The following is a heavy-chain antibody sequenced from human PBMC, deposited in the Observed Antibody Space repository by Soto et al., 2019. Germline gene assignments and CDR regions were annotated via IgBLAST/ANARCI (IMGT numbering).Heavy chain of an antibody. Sequence: LSLTCTVSGGSISSSSYYWGWIRQPPGKGLEWIGSIYYSGSTYYNPSLKNRVTISVDTSKNQFSLKLRSVTAADTAVYYCARHTPAISISDHWGQGTLVTVSS. D-gene: IGHD2-15*01. V-gene: IGHV4-39*01. CDR3: ARHTPAISISDH. CDR2: IYYSGST. CDR1: GGSISSSSYY. J-gene: IGHJ4*02.